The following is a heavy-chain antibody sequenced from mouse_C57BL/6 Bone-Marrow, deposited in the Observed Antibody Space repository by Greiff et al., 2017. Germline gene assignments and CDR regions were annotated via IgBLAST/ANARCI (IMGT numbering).Heavy chain of an antibody. CDR1: GYTFTSYW. J-gene: IGHJ2*01. D-gene: IGHD1-1*01. V-gene: IGHV1-74*01. CDR2: IHPSDSDT. Sequence: VQLQQSGAELVKPGASVKVSCKASGYTFTSYWMHWVKQRPGQGLEWIGRIHPSDSDTNYHQQFQGKATLTVDKSSSTAYMPLSRLTSEDSAFYYFAIGDYYYGTPYWCQGPTLPVSS. CDR3: AIGDYYYGTPY.